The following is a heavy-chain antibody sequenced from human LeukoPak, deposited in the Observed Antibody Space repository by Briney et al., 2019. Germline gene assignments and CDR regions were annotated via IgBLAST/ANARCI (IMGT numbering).Heavy chain of an antibody. V-gene: IGHV3-11*06. CDR2: ISSSSSYI. CDR3: ARVLGSGTQREDY. J-gene: IGHJ4*02. Sequence: GGSLRLSCAASGFTFSDYYMSWIRQAPGKGLEWVSSISSSSSYIYYADSVKGRFTISRDNAKNSLYLQMNSLRAEDTAVYYCARVLGSGTQREDYWGQGTLVTVSS. D-gene: IGHD3-10*01. CDR1: GFTFSDYY.